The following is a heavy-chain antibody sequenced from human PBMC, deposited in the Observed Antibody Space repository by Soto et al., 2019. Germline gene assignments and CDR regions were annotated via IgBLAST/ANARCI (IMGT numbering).Heavy chain of an antibody. D-gene: IGHD1-1*01. J-gene: IGHJ2*01. Sequence: EVQLVESGGSVIRPGGSLRLSCAASGFAFDQYGMAWVRLVPGRGLEWVSGISGSGANTGYADSVRGRFTMSRDNAENSLYLQMNNLGAGDTALYLCARKPNWQYRYFDLWGRGTLVTVSS. CDR1: GFAFDQYG. CDR2: ISGSGANT. CDR3: ARKPNWQYRYFDL. V-gene: IGHV3-20*01.